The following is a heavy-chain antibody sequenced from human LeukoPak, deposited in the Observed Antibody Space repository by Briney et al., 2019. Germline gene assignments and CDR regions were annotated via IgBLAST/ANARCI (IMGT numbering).Heavy chain of an antibody. J-gene: IGHJ4*02. Sequence: PGGSLRLSCAASGFTFSSYGMHWVRQAPGKGLEGVAVISYDGSNKYYADSVKGRFTISRDNSKNTLYLQMNSLRAEDTAVYYCAKVEGKIDPAGYFDYWGQGTLVTVSS. D-gene: IGHD3-22*01. V-gene: IGHV3-30*18. CDR3: AKVEGKIDPAGYFDY. CDR1: GFTFSSYG. CDR2: ISYDGSNK.